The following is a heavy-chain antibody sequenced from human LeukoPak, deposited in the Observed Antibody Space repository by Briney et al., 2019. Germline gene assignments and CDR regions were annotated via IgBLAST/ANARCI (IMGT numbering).Heavy chain of an antibody. CDR1: GYTFTSYA. J-gene: IGHJ3*02. CDR3: ATVNPRRGPGDASDALDI. CDR2: INTNTGNP. V-gene: IGHV7-4-1*02. Sequence: ASMKVSCKASGYTFTSYAMNWVRQAPGQGLEWMGWINTNTGNPTYAQGFTGRFVLSLDTSVSTAYLQISSLKAEDTAVYYCATVNPRRGPGDASDALDIWGQGTMVTVSS. D-gene: IGHD3-10*01.